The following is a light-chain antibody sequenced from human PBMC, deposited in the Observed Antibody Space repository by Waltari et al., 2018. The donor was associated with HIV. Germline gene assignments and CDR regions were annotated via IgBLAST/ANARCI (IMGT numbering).Light chain of an antibody. Sequence: EIVMTQSPATLSGSPGEGVTPSCRASQSIIINLAWYQQKPGQAPRLLMFGTSNRATGVPARFSGSGSGTEFSLTISSLQSEDFAVYYCQQYNNWPLTFGGGTKVEIK. CDR1: QSIIIN. CDR2: GTS. J-gene: IGKJ4*01. V-gene: IGKV3-15*01. CDR3: QQYNNWPLT.